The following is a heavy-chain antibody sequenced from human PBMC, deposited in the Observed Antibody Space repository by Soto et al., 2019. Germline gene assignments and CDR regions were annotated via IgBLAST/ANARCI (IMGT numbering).Heavy chain of an antibody. Sequence: QVQLQESGPGLVKPSETLSLTCTVSGGSMRSYYWNWIRQPAGEGLEWIGRIYARGRTKYNPSLESRVTMFVDVSQNQFSLRLTSVTAADTAVYYCAGIGEEIYYGMDVWGQGTTVTVSS. CDR2: IYARGRT. J-gene: IGHJ6*02. V-gene: IGHV4-4*07. CDR1: GGSMRSYY. CDR3: AGIGEEIYYGMDV. D-gene: IGHD3-3*01.